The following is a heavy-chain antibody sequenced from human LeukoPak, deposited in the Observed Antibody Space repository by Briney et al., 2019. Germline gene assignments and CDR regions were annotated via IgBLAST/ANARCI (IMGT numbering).Heavy chain of an antibody. CDR2: ISYDGSNK. CDR3: AREGRSYYDSRDFDY. CDR1: GFTFSSYA. D-gene: IGHD3-22*01. Sequence: GGSLRLSCAASGFTFSSYAMHWVRQAPGKGLEWVAVISYDGSNKYYADSVKGRFTISRDNSKNTLYLQMNSLRAEDTAVYYCAREGRSYYDSRDFDYWGQGTLVTVSS. J-gene: IGHJ4*02. V-gene: IGHV3-30-3*01.